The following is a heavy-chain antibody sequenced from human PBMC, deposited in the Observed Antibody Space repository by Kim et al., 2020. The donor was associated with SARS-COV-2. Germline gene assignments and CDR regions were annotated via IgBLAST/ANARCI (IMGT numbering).Heavy chain of an antibody. J-gene: IGHJ6*02. Sequence: GGSLRLSCAASGFTFSSYGMHWVRQAPGKGLEWVAVIWYDGSNKYYADSVKGRFTISRDNSKNTLYLQMNSLRAEDTAVYYCAREFWEENYYYYYGMDVWGQGTTVTVSS. CDR1: GFTFSSYG. D-gene: IGHD1-26*01. V-gene: IGHV3-33*01. CDR2: IWYDGSNK. CDR3: AREFWEENYYYYYGMDV.